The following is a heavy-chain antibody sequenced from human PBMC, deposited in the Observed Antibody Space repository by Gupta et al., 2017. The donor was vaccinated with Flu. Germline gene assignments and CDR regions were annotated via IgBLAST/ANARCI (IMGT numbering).Heavy chain of an antibody. CDR1: GGSISSYY. Sequence: QVQLQESGPGLVKPSETLSLTCTVSGGSISSYYWSWIRQPPGKGLEWIGYIYYSGSTNYNPSLKSRVTISVDTSKNQFSLKLSSVTAADTAVYYCARGSTNPDYWGQGTLVTVSS. V-gene: IGHV4-59*08. CDR3: ARGSTNPDY. CDR2: IYYSGST. J-gene: IGHJ4*02.